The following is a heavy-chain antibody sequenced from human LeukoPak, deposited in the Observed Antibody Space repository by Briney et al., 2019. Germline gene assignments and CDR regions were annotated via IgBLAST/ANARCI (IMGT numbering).Heavy chain of an antibody. V-gene: IGHV3-43*01. CDR3: AKDSGGYFDY. CDR2: ISWDGGST. CDR1: GFTFDDYT. Sequence: GGSLRLSCAASGFTFDDYTMHWVRQAPGKGLEWVSLISWDGGSTYYADSVKGRFTISRDNSKNSLYLQMNSLRTEDTALYYCAKDSGGYFDYWGQGTLVTVSS. J-gene: IGHJ4*02.